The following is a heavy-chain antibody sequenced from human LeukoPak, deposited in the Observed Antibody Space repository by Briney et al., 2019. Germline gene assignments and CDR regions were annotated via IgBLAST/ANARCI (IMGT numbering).Heavy chain of an antibody. V-gene: IGHV3-23*01. D-gene: IGHD2-2*01. CDR1: GFTFSNYA. J-gene: IGHJ4*02. CDR2: ISGSGGRT. CDR3: AKKERGYCSSTSCPDY. Sequence: GGSLRLSCAASGFTFSNYAMSWVRQAPGKGLEWVSTISGSGGRTYDADSVKGRFTISRDNSKNTLYLQMNSLRAEDTAVYYCAKKERGYCSSTSCPDYWGQGTLVTVSS.